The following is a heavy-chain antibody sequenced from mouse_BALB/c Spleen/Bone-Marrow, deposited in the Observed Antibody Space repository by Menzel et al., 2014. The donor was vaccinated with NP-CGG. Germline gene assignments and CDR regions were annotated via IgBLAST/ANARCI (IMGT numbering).Heavy chain of an antibody. Sequence: EVKLMESGGGLVQPGGSLKLSCAASGFDFSRYWMSWARQAPGKGLEWIGEINPDSSTINYTPSLKDKFVISRDNAKNTLYLQMSKVRSEDTALYYCSRLYYYGNFAYWGQGTLVTVSA. D-gene: IGHD1-1*01. CDR1: GFDFSRYW. J-gene: IGHJ3*01. CDR3: SRLYYYGNFAY. V-gene: IGHV4-1*02. CDR2: INPDSSTI.